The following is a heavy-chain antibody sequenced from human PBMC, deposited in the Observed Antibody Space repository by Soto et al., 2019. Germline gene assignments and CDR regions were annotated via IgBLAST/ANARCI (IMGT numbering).Heavy chain of an antibody. D-gene: IGHD2-15*01. Sequence: GGSLRLSCAASGFTFSSYAMSWVRQAPGKGLEWVSAISGSGGSTYYADSVKGRFTISRDNSKNTLYLQMNSLRAEDTAVYYCAKVLGTDIVVVVAADFDYWGQGTLVTVSS. CDR2: ISGSGGST. CDR1: GFTFSSYA. CDR3: AKVLGTDIVVVVAADFDY. V-gene: IGHV3-23*01. J-gene: IGHJ4*02.